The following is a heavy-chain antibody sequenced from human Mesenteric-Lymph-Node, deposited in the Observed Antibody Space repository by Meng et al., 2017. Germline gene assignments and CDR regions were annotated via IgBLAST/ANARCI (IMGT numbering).Heavy chain of an antibody. CDR3: ARDRGVRWLDS. CDR2: ISSSGSTI. D-gene: IGHD3-3*01. V-gene: IGHV3-11*04. Sequence: QVQLQQWGAGLLKPSETLSLTCAVYGGSFSGYYMSWIRQAPGKGLEWVSYISSSGSTIYYADSVKGRFTTSRDNSMNTLSLQMNSLRVDDTALYFCARDRGVRWLDSWGQGTLVTVSS. CDR1: GGSFSGYY. J-gene: IGHJ5*01.